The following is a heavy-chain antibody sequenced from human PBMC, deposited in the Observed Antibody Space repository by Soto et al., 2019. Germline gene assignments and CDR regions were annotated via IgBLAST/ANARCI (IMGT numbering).Heavy chain of an antibody. Sequence: EVQLVESGGGLVQPGGSLRLSCAGSGFIFSNYWMHWVRQAPGKGLEWVSRIDHDGPTDYADSVRGRFTVSRDNAENTLYLQMNSLRPEDTAVYYCVRDSHGAYWGQGTLVTVSS. CDR3: VRDSHGAY. CDR2: IDHDGPT. D-gene: IGHD4-17*01. CDR1: GFIFSNYW. J-gene: IGHJ4*02. V-gene: IGHV3-74*01.